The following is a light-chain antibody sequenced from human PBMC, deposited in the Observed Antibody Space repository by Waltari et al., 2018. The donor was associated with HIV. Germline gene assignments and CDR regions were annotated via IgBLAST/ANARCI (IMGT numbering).Light chain of an antibody. Sequence: SYELTQPPSVSVSPGQTASITCSGDKLGDKYVSWYQKRPGQSPVLLIYQDTKRPSGIPERFSGSNSGNTATLTISGAQAMDESDYYCQASDTWTVFGGGTKLTVL. CDR2: QDT. CDR1: KLGDKY. CDR3: QASDTWTV. V-gene: IGLV3-1*01. J-gene: IGLJ2*01.